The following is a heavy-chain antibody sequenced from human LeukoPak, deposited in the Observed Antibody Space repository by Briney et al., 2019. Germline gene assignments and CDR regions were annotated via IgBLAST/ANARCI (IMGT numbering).Heavy chain of an antibody. Sequence: ASVKVSCKPSEYIFTDDYMHWVRQTPGQGLEWMGWINPNSGGTNYAQKFQGRVTTTRDKSIRTAYMELSRLTSDDTAVYYCARGATGAEPFWGQGTLVTVSS. CDR2: INPNSGGT. D-gene: IGHD1-14*01. J-gene: IGHJ4*02. CDR1: EYIFTDDY. V-gene: IGHV1-2*02. CDR3: ARGATGAEPF.